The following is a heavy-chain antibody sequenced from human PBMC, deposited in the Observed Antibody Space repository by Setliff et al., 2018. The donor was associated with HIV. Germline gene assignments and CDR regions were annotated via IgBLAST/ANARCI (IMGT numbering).Heavy chain of an antibody. J-gene: IGHJ4*02. CDR2: IYHSGTT. CDR3: ARVVGLSAFDY. D-gene: IGHD2-21*01. V-gene: IGHV4-38-2*01. CDR1: GYSISSGYY. Sequence: SETLSLTCDVSGYSISSGYYWGWIRQPPGKGLEWIGSIYHSGTTYYNPSLKSRVTISVDTSKNQFSLKLTSVTAADTAVYYCARVVGLSAFDYWGQGTLVTVSS.